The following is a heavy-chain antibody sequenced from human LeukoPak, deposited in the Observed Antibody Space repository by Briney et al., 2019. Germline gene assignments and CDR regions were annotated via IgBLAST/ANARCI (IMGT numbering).Heavy chain of an antibody. CDR3: ARGRAGGPDVFDM. CDR2: LRNDDGST. CDR1: RFTFTSYW. V-gene: IGHV3-74*01. D-gene: IGHD6-13*01. Sequence: PGGSLRLSCAVSRFTFTSYWMHWVRQVPGKRLVWVARLRNDDGSTNYADSVKGRFAISRDSAKNTLYLQMIALRDEDTAMYYCARGRAGGPDVFDMWGQGTMVTVSS. J-gene: IGHJ3*02.